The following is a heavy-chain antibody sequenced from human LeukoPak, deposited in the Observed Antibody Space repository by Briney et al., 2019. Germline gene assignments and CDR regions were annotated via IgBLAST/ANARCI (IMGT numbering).Heavy chain of an antibody. Sequence: SETLSLTCTVSGCSITGYHWSWIRQPPGKGLEWMGYIYSSGITEYKPSLKSRATISADTSKNQFSLKLTSVTAADTPIHYCARTNDFDIRGQGTMVTVSS. CDR2: IYSSGIT. CDR1: GCSITGYH. CDR3: ARTNDFDI. V-gene: IGHV4-4*08. J-gene: IGHJ3*02.